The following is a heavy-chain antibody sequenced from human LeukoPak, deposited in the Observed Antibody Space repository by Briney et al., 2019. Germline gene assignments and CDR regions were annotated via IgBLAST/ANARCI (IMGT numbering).Heavy chain of an antibody. D-gene: IGHD7-27*01. CDR3: ARGDGDGPARRAFDI. Sequence: ASVKVSCKASEYTFSVYHIHWVRLAPGQGLEWMAWINPNSGDTNYAQKFQGRVTMTRDTSISTAYMELSTMRSDDTAVYYCARGDGDGPARRAFDIWGQGTLVTVS. CDR2: INPNSGDT. CDR1: EYTFSVYH. J-gene: IGHJ3*02. V-gene: IGHV1-2*02.